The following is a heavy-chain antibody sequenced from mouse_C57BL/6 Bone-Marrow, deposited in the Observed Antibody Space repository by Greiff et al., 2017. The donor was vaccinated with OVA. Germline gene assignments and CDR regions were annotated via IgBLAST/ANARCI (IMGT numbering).Heavy chain of an antibody. CDR2: IHPNSGST. CDR3: ARRYYYAMDY. Sequence: QVQLKQPGAELVKPGASVKLSCKASGYTFTSYWMHWVKQRPGQGLEWIGMIHPNSGSTNYNEKFKSKATLTVDKSSSTAYMQLSSLTSEDSAVYDCARRYYYAMDYWGQGTSVTVSS. CDR1: GYTFTSYW. J-gene: IGHJ4*01. V-gene: IGHV1-64*01.